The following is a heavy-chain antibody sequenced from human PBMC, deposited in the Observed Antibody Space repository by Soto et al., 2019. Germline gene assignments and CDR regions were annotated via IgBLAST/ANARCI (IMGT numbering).Heavy chain of an antibody. V-gene: IGHV3-9*01. Sequence: GGSLRLSCAASGFTFDDHAMHWVRQGPGKGLEWVSGISWNSGTIVYADSVKGRFTISRGNTKNSLYLQMDSLKASDTAIYFCARLELTGLDNWGQGTPVTVSS. CDR2: ISWNSGTI. J-gene: IGHJ4*02. CDR1: GFTFDDHA. CDR3: ARLELTGLDN. D-gene: IGHD3-9*01.